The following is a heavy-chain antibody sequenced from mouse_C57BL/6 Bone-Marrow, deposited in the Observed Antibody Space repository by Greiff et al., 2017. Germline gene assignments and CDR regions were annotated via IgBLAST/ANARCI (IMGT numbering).Heavy chain of an antibody. CDR3: ARRCLLRLLYAMDY. J-gene: IGHJ4*01. CDR2: ISPGSGST. D-gene: IGHD1-1*01. V-gene: IGHV1-55*01. CDR1: GYTFTSYW. Sequence: QVQLQQPGAELVKPGASVKMSCKASGYTFTSYWITWVKQRPGQGLEWIGDISPGSGSTNYNEKFKSKATLTVDKASISAYMQLSCLTSEDSAVYYCARRCLLRLLYAMDYWGQGTSVTVSS.